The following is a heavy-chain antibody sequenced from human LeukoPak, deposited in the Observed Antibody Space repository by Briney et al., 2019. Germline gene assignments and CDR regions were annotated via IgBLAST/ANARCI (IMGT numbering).Heavy chain of an antibody. CDR1: GLTFSSYG. V-gene: IGHV3-30*18. Sequence: GGPLRLSCAASGLTFSSYGMHWVRQAPGKGLEWVAVISYDGSNKYYADSVKGRFTISRDNSKNTLYLQMNSLRAEDTAVYYCAKDNYYGSGSYYSFLYGMDVWGKGTTVTVSS. CDR3: AKDNYYGSGSYYSFLYGMDV. CDR2: ISYDGSNK. J-gene: IGHJ6*04. D-gene: IGHD3-10*01.